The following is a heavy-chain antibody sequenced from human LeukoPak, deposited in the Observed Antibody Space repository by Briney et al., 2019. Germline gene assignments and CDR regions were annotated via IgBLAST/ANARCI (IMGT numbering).Heavy chain of an antibody. V-gene: IGHV3-53*01. CDR2: IYSGGST. D-gene: IGHD2-15*01. CDR1: GFTVISNY. J-gene: IGHJ4*02. CDR3: ARVVVAALDY. Sequence: GSLRLSCSASGFTVISNYMSWVRQAPGNRLEWVSVIYSGGSTYYADSVKGRFTISRDNSKNTLYLQMNSLRAEDTAVYYCARVVVAALDYWGQGTLVTVSS.